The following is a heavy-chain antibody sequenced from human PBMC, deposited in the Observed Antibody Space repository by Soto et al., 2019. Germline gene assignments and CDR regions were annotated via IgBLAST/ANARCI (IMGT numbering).Heavy chain of an antibody. CDR3: AGNYCTNGVCYKGGGLGY. J-gene: IGHJ4*02. V-gene: IGHV1-18*04. CDR1: GYTFTSYG. Sequence: QVQLVQSGAEVKKPGASVKVSCKASGYTFTSYGISWVRQAPGQGLEWMGWISAYNGNTNYAQKLQGRVTMTTDTYTSTAYMELRSLRSDDTAVYYCAGNYCTNGVCYKGGGLGYWGQGTLVTVSS. D-gene: IGHD2-8*01. CDR2: ISAYNGNT.